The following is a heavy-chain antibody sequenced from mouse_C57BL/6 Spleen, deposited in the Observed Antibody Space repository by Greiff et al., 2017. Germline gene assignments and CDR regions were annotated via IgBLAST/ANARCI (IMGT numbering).Heavy chain of an antibody. J-gene: IGHJ3*01. V-gene: IGHV1-81*01. CDR2: IYPRSGNT. Sequence: VQLQQSGAELARPGASVKLSCKASGYTFTSYGISWVKQRTGQGLEWIGEIYPRSGNTYYNEKFKGKATLTADKSSSTAYMELRSLTSEDSAVYFCARLGYDYDEAWFAYWGQGTLVTVSA. CDR1: GYTFTSYG. CDR3: ARLGYDYDEAWFAY. D-gene: IGHD2-4*01.